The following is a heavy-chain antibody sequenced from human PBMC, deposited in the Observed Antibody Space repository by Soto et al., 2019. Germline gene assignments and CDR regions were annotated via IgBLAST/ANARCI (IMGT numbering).Heavy chain of an antibody. D-gene: IGHD2-15*01. Sequence: SETLSLTCAVSSGSISSSNWWSWVRQPPGKGLEWIGEIYHSGSTNYNPSLKSRVTISVDKSKNQFSLKLSSVTAADTAVYYCARATILYCSGGSCYSGAFDIWGQGTMVTVS. CDR2: IYHSGST. J-gene: IGHJ3*02. CDR3: ARATILYCSGGSCYSGAFDI. CDR1: SGSISSSNW. V-gene: IGHV4-4*02.